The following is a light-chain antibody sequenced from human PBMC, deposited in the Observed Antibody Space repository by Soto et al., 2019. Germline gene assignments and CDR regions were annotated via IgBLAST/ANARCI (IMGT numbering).Light chain of an antibody. J-gene: IGLJ1*01. Sequence: QSALTQPASVSGSPGQSITISCTGASSDVGAVNYVSWYHQHPGKAPKLMIYEVSNRPSGVSNRFSGSKSGDTASLTISGLQADDEADYYCSSYTTNSAPFVFGTGTKLTVL. CDR1: SSDVGAVNY. V-gene: IGLV2-14*01. CDR2: EVS. CDR3: SSYTTNSAPFV.